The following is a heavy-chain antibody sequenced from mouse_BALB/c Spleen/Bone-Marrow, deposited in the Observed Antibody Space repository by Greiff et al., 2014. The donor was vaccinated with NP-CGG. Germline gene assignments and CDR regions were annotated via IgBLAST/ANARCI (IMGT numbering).Heavy chain of an antibody. J-gene: IGHJ3*01. CDR1: GYTFTSYN. CDR2: IYPGNGDT. V-gene: IGHV1-12*01. CDR3: ARRGFAY. Sequence: QVQLQQSGAELVKPGASVKMSCKASGYTFTSYNMHWVKQTPGQGLEWIGAIYPGNGDTSYNQKFKGKATLTADKSSSTAYMQLSSLTSEDSAVYNCARRGFAYWGQGTLVTVSA.